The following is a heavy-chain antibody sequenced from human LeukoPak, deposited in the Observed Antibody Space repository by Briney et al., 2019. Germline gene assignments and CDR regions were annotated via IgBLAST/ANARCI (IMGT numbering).Heavy chain of an antibody. D-gene: IGHD5-24*01. CDR2: IRTTAEGAEYA. J-gene: IGHJ4*02. CDR3: EDGIRDAFDY. CDR1: AFSFTDNP. V-gene: IGHV3-48*02. Sequence: RGSLRISCATSAFSFTDNPMNWVRQAPGKWLEWISNIRTTAEGAEYAYYADSVKGRVTISRDDGKNTLYLHMNSLRDDDTAVFQAEDGIRDAFDYWGQGILVTVSS.